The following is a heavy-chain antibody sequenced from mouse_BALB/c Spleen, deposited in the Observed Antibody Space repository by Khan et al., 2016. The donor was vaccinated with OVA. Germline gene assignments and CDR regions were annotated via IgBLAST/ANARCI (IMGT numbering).Heavy chain of an antibody. J-gene: IGHJ2*01. CDR2: INPHIGET. CDR3: ARIYGSDFDY. D-gene: IGHD1-1*01. Sequence: VQLQQSGPELVKPGASVKISCKASGYSFTGYFMHWVMQSHGKSLEWIGRINPHIGETFYNQKFKGKATWTVDESSSTAHMELRSLASEDSAVYFCARIYGSDFDYWGQGTTLTVSS. V-gene: IGHV1-20*02. CDR1: GYSFTGYF.